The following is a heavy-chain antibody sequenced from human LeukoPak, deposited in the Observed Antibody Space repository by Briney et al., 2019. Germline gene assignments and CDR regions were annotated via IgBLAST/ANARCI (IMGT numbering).Heavy chain of an antibody. D-gene: IGHD4-23*01. CDR3: ARTYSGGNSFYFDY. CDR1: GGSISSYY. Sequence: SETLSLTCTVSGGSISSYYWSWIRQPPGKGLEWIGYIYYSGSTNYNPSLKSRVTISVDTSKNQFSLKLSSVTAADTAVYYCARTYSGGNSFYFDYWGQGPLVTVSS. CDR2: IYYSGST. V-gene: IGHV4-59*08. J-gene: IGHJ4*02.